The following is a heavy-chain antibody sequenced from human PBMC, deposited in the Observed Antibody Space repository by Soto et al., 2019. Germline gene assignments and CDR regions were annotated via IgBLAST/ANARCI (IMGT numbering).Heavy chain of an antibody. J-gene: IGHJ3*01. CDR3: AREIPEDLAVTWGAFDV. D-gene: IGHD7-27*01. Sequence: EVQLVESGGGLVQPGGSLRLSWLASGFTVSSSFMNWVRQAPGKGLVWVSGIYRDGKTFYADSVKGRFTIARDKATNTLYLQMSGLRVGDTAVYYCAREIPEDLAVTWGAFDVWGQGTMVTVSS. V-gene: IGHV3-66*01. CDR2: IYRDGKT. CDR1: GFTVSSSF.